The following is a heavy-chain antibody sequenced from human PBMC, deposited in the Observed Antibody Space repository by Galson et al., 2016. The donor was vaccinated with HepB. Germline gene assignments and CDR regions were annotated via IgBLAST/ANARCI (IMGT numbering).Heavy chain of an antibody. J-gene: IGHJ4*02. CDR2: IHPTAGST. V-gene: IGHV1-46*01. CDR3: ASGNCGGDCYLDY. CDR1: GYPFSSNN. Sequence: SVKVSCKASGYPFSSNNIHWVRQAPGQGLEWMGVIHPTAGSTGYAQKFQGRVTMTTDTSTSTVFMEVSSLKSEDTAVYYCASGNCGGDCYLDYWGQGTLVTVAS. D-gene: IGHD2-21*02.